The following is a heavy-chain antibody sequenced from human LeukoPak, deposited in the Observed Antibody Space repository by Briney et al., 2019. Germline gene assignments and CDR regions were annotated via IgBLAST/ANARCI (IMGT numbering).Heavy chain of an antibody. V-gene: IGHV1-18*01. D-gene: IGHD3-22*01. CDR2: ISAYNGNT. CDR3: ARTWLGRGYYYRGYDY. CDR1: GYTFTSYG. J-gene: IGHJ4*02. Sequence: ASVKVSCKASGYTFTSYGISWVRQAPGQGLEWMGWISAYNGNTNYAQKLQGRVTMTTDTSTSTAYMELRSLRSDDTAVYYCARTWLGRGYYYRGYDYWGQGTLVTVSS.